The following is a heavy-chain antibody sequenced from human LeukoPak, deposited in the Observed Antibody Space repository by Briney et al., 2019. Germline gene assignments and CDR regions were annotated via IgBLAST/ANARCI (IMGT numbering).Heavy chain of an antibody. J-gene: IGHJ4*02. CDR1: GFTFSSYG. CDR2: IRYDGSNK. D-gene: IGHD1-26*01. V-gene: IGHV3-30*02. CDR3: AKGAPYSGSYFYYFDY. Sequence: GGSLRLSCAASGFTFSSYGMHWVRQAPGKGLEWVAFIRYDGSNKYYADSVKGRFTISRDNSKNTLYLQMNSLRAEDTAVYYCAKGAPYSGSYFYYFDYWGQGTLVTVSS.